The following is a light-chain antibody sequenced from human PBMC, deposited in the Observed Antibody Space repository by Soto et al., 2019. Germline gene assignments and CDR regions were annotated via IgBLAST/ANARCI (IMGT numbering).Light chain of an antibody. CDR3: QQYGNSPQT. V-gene: IGKV3-20*01. CDR1: QSVSGTY. Sequence: IVLTQSPGTLSLSPGERASLSCRASQSVSGTYLAWYQQRPGQAPRLLIYDVSSRATGIPDRFSGSGSGSDFTLTINRLEPEDFAVYYCQQYGNSPQTVGQGTRLEIK. CDR2: DVS. J-gene: IGKJ5*01.